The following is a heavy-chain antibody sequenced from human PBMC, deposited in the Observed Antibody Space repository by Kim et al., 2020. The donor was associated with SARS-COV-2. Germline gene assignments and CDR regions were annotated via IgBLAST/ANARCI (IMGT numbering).Heavy chain of an antibody. CDR3: VARGYSYSDYFDY. CDR2: ISWNRDGT. V-gene: IGHV3-9*01. CDR1: GFTFNFYA. J-gene: IGHJ4*02. D-gene: IGHD5-18*01. Sequence: GGSLRLSCAVSGFTFNFYAMHWVRQAPGKGLEWVSGISWNRDGTDYADSVKGRFTISRDNAKNSLYLQMNSLRPEDTALYYCVARGYSYSDYFDYWGQGTLVVVSS.